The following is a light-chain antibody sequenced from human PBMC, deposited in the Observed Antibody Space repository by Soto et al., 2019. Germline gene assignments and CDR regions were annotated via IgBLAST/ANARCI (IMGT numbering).Light chain of an antibody. Sequence: DIQMTQSPSSRSASVGDRVTITGRASQGISNYLAWYQQKPGKVPKLLIYAASTLQSGVPSRFSGSGSGTDFTLTISSLQPEDVATYYCQKYNSAPWTFGQGTKVEIK. CDR2: AAS. V-gene: IGKV1-27*01. CDR1: QGISNY. J-gene: IGKJ1*01. CDR3: QKYNSAPWT.